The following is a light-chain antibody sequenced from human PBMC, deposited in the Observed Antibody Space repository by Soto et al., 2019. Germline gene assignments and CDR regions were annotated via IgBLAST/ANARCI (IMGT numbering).Light chain of an antibody. CDR2: EVV. J-gene: IGLJ1*01. CDR1: KNDIGLYDF. V-gene: IGLV2-8*01. Sequence: QSVLTQPPSASGSPGQSVTISCTGTKNDIGLYDFVSWYQHHPGKAPRLIIYEVVQRPSGVPDRFSGSKSGNTASLTVSGPQAADEADYFCKSYAGSNTYVFGSGTKVTV. CDR3: KSYAGSNTYV.